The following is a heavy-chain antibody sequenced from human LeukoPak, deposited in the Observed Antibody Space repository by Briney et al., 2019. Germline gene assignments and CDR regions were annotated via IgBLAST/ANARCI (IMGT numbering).Heavy chain of an antibody. Sequence: SETLSLTCAVSGYSISSGYYWGWIRQPPGKGLEWIGSIYHSGSTYYNPSLTSRVTISVDTSKNQFSLKLSSVTAADTAVYYCASGYSSSWHYFDYWGQGTLVTVSS. J-gene: IGHJ4*02. V-gene: IGHV4-38-2*01. CDR3: ASGYSSSWHYFDY. D-gene: IGHD6-13*01. CDR2: IYHSGST. CDR1: GYSISSGYY.